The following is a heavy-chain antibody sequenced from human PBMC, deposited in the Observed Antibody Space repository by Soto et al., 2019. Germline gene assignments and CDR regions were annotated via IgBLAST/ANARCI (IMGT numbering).Heavy chain of an antibody. CDR1: GFIFDDYA. CDR2: ISWNSGKI. J-gene: IGHJ3*02. CDR3: LQEILQTDTFDM. V-gene: IGHV3-9*01. Sequence: EVQLVEAGGGLVQSGRSLRLSCAASGFIFDDYAMHWVRQAPGKGLEWVSVISWNSGKIEYADSVRGRFIISRDNAKNSLYLQMNSLRPEDTAMYYCLQEILQTDTFDMWGQGTMVTVSS.